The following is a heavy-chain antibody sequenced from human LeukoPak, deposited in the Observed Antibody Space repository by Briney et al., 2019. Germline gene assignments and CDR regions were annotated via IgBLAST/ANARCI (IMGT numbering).Heavy chain of an antibody. D-gene: IGHD6-19*01. Sequence: GGSLRLSCAASGFTVCNNYMSWVRQAPGKGLEWVSVTYSGAGTYYADSVKGRFTISRDNSKNTLYLQMNSLTAEDTAVYYCARDSSGPLYWGQGTLVTVSS. CDR3: ARDSSGPLY. CDR1: GFTVCNNY. J-gene: IGHJ4*02. CDR2: TYSGAGT. V-gene: IGHV3-66*01.